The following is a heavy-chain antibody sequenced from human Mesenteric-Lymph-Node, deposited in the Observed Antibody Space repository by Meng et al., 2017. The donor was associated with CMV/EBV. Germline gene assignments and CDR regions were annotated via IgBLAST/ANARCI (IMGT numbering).Heavy chain of an antibody. Sequence: ASVKVSCKASGYTFTSYGISWVRQAPGQGLEWMGWISAYNGNTNYAQKLQGRVTMTTDTSTSTAYMELRSLRSDDTAVYYCARDPSEPYYYDSSGSPFDYWGQGTLVTVSS. CDR1: GYTFTSYG. CDR2: ISAYNGNT. CDR3: ARDPSEPYYYDSSGSPFDY. D-gene: IGHD3-22*01. J-gene: IGHJ4*02. V-gene: IGHV1-18*01.